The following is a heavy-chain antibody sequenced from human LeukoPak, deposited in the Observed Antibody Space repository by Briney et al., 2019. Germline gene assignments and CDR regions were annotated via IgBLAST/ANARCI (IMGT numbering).Heavy chain of an antibody. Sequence: ASVKVSCKASGYTFTSYGISWVRQAPGQGLEWMGWISAYNGDTNYAQKLQGRVSMTTDTSTSTVYVELRSLRSDDTAVYYCARVVVVVAATTYNWFDPWGQGTLVTVSS. J-gene: IGHJ5*02. CDR2: ISAYNGDT. V-gene: IGHV1-18*01. CDR1: GYTFTSYG. D-gene: IGHD2-15*01. CDR3: ARVVVVVAATTYNWFDP.